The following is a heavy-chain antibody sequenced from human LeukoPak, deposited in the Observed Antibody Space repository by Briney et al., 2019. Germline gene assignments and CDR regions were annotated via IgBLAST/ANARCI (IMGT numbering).Heavy chain of an antibody. J-gene: IGHJ5*02. Sequence: SETLSLTCTVSGGSISSYYWSWIRQPPGKGLEWIGYIYYSGSTNYNPSLKSRVTISVDRSKNQFSLKLSSVTAADTAVYYCARAPPRGFDWSLNWFDPWGQGTLVTVSS. CDR2: IYYSGST. D-gene: IGHD3-9*01. CDR3: ARAPPRGFDWSLNWFDP. CDR1: GGSISSYY. V-gene: IGHV4-59*12.